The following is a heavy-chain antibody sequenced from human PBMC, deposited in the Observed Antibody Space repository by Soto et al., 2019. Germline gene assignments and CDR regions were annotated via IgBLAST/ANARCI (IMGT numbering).Heavy chain of an antibody. V-gene: IGHV3-23*01. CDR3: AKGGIDYYDSSGYYFDY. J-gene: IGHJ4*02. D-gene: IGHD3-22*01. Sequence: GESLKISCAASGFTFSSYAMSWVRQAPGKGLEWVSAISGSGGSTYYADSVKGRFTISRDNSKNTLYLQMNSLRAEDTAVYFRAKGGIDYYDSSGYYFDYWGQGTLVTVSS. CDR1: GFTFSSYA. CDR2: ISGSGGST.